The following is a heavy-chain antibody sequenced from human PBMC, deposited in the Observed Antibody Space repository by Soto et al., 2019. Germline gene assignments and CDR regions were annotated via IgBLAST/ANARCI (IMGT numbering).Heavy chain of an antibody. Sequence: QVQLVQSAAEVKKPGASVKVSCKASGYTFTSYGFSWVRQAPGQGLEWLGWVSANNGDTNFAQKFQGRVTMTTDSYTNTAHMELRSLGSDDTAVYYCARSGWPISMDVWGQGTPVTVSS. CDR2: VSANNGDT. V-gene: IGHV1-18*01. D-gene: IGHD6-19*01. CDR1: GYTFTSYG. J-gene: IGHJ6*02. CDR3: ARSGWPISMDV.